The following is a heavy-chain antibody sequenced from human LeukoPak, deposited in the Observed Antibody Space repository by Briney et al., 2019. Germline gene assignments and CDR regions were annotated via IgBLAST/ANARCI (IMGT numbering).Heavy chain of an antibody. CDR3: AGGYCSSTSCFPFDY. D-gene: IGHD2-2*03. Sequence: ASVKVSCTASGYTFTGYYMHWVRQAPGQGLEWMGWINPNSGGTNYAQKFQGRVTMTRDTSISTAYMELSRLRSDDTAVYYCAGGYCSSTSCFPFDYWGQGTLVTVSS. CDR1: GYTFTGYY. CDR2: INPNSGGT. J-gene: IGHJ4*02. V-gene: IGHV1-2*02.